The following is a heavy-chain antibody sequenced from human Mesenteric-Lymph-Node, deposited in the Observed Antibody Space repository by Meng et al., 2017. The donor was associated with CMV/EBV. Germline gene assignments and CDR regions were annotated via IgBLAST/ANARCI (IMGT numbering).Heavy chain of an antibody. Sequence: SVKVSCKASGGTFSNYTITWVRQAPGQGLEWMGRFIPILDIPNYAQKFQGRVTITADKSTSTAYMELSSLRSEDTAVYYCARVAVGEMATSTYYYYGMDVWGQGTTVTVSS. CDR1: GGTFSNYT. V-gene: IGHV1-69*02. CDR3: ARVAVGEMATSTYYYYGMDV. D-gene: IGHD5-24*01. J-gene: IGHJ6*02. CDR2: FIPILDIP.